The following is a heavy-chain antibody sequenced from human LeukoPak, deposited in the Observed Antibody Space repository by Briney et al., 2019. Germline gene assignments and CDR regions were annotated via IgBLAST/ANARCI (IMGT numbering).Heavy chain of an antibody. CDR2: IFTSGST. CDR3: ARKALPGNWFDP. CDR1: GGSISSYY. V-gene: IGHV4-4*07. Sequence: PSETLSLTCTVSGGSISSYYWSWIRQPAGKGLEWIGRIFTSGSTNYNPSLKSRVTMSLDTSKNQFSLKLSSVTAADTAVYYCARKALPGNWFDPWGQGALVTVSS. J-gene: IGHJ5*02.